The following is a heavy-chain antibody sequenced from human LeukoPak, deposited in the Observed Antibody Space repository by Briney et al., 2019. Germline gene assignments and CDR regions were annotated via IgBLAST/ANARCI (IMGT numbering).Heavy chain of an antibody. CDR2: INHSGST. CDR3: AREEYYDSSGLIYY. V-gene: IGHV4-34*01. CDR1: GGSFSGYY. J-gene: IGHJ4*02. Sequence: SETLSLTCAVYGGSFSGYYWSWIRQPPGKGLEWIGEINHSGSTNYNPSLKSRVTISVDTSKNQFSLKLSSVTAADTAVYYCAREEYYDSSGLIYYWGQGTLVIVSS. D-gene: IGHD3-22*01.